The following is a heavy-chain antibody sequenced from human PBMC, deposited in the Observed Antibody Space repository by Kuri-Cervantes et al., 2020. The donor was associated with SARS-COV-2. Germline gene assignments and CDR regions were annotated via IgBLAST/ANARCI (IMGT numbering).Heavy chain of an antibody. CDR3: ARPLYYYDSSGYPGSVVAFDI. J-gene: IGHJ3*02. Sequence: GESLKISCKGSGYSFTSYWIGWVRQMPGKGLEWMGIIYPGDSDTRYSPSFQGQVTISADKPISTAYLQWSSLKASDTAMYYCARPLYYYDSSGYPGSVVAFDIWGQGTMVTVSS. CDR2: IYPGDSDT. CDR1: GYSFTSYW. D-gene: IGHD3-22*01. V-gene: IGHV5-51*04.